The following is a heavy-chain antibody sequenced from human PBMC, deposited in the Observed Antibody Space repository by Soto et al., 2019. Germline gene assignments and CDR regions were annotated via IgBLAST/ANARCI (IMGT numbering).Heavy chain of an antibody. CDR1: GGTFSSYT. Sequence: ASVKVSCKASGGTFSSYTLSWVRQAPGQGLEWMGRIIPILGIANYAQKFQGRVTITADKSTSTAYMELSSLRSEDTAVYYCASPKLEVAAFDIWGQGTMVTVSS. CDR3: ASPKLEVAAFDI. J-gene: IGHJ3*02. D-gene: IGHD1-1*01. V-gene: IGHV1-69*02. CDR2: IIPILGIA.